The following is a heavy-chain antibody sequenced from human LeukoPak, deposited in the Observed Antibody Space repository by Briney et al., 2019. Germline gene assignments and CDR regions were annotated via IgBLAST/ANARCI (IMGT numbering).Heavy chain of an antibody. V-gene: IGHV4-4*02. CDR2: IYHSGST. J-gene: IGHJ4*02. CDR3: ARDNGMVRGVIDY. CDR1: GGSISSSNW. D-gene: IGHD3-10*01. Sequence: TSGTLSLTCAVSGGSISSSNWWSWVRQPPGKGLEWIGEIYHSGSTNYNPSLKSRVTISADKSKNQFSLKLSSVTAADTAVYYCARDNGMVRGVIDYWGQGTLVTVSS.